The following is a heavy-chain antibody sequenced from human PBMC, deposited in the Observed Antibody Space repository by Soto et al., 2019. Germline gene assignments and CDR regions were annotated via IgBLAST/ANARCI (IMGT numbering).Heavy chain of an antibody. Sequence: PSETLSLTCAVSGGSISSGGYSWSWIRQPPGKAVEWIVYIYHSGSTYYNPSLKSRVTISVDRYKNQFSLNLSPVTAADTAVYYLARVESYDSSGHDCLPFDPRAQRTLVHVSS. V-gene: IGHV4-30-2*01. CDR3: ARVESYDSSGHDCLPFDP. D-gene: IGHD3-22*01. J-gene: IGHJ5*02. CDR1: GGSISSGGYS. CDR2: IYHSGST.